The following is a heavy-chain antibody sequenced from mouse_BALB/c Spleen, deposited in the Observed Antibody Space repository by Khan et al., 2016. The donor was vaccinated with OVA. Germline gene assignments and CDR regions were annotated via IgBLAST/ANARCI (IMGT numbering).Heavy chain of an antibody. J-gene: IGHJ2*01. Sequence: EVQLQESGPGLVKPSQSLSLTCSVTGYLITSGCYWNWIRQFPGNKLEWMGHISYDGNNNYNPSLRNRISITRDTSKNQFFLRLNSVTTEDTATYYCARDEGYYYGDYFDYWGQGTTLTASS. CDR3: ARDEGYYYGDYFDY. CDR2: ISYDGNN. D-gene: IGHD1-1*01. CDR1: GYLITSGCY. V-gene: IGHV3-6*02.